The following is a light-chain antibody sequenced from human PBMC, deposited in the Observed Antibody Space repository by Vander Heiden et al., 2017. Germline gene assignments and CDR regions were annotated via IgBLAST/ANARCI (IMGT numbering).Light chain of an antibody. CDR3: QQYYSTPH. Sequence: DIVMSQSPDSLSVSLGERVTINCKSSQSVLYSSNNKNYLAWYKQKPGQPPKLLIYWASTRESGVPDRFSGSGSGTDFTLTISSLQAEDVAVYYCQQYYSTPHFGQGTKLEIK. J-gene: IGKJ2*01. CDR2: WAS. V-gene: IGKV4-1*01. CDR1: QSVLYSSNNKNY.